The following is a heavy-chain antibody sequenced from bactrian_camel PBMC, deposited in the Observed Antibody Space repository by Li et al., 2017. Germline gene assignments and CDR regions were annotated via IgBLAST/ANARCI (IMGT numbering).Heavy chain of an antibody. D-gene: IGHD7*01. CDR2: INTRTDDST. J-gene: IGHJ4*01. Sequence: HVQLVESGGGSVQAGGSLKPSCAASGSTLRCMAWFRQAPGKERELVSGINTRTDDSTVYAESVKGRFTISVDNAKNRLYLQMNSLKPEDTAVYYCAADSMWWALYHWGQGTQVTVS. V-gene: IGHV3S1*01. CDR1: GSTLRC. CDR3: AADSMWWALYH.